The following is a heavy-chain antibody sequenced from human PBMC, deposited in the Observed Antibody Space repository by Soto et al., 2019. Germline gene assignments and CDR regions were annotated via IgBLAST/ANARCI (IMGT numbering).Heavy chain of an antibody. D-gene: IGHD2-8*01. CDR2: ILYSGTT. CDR3: ARNGALDY. Sequence: SETLSLTCTVSGGSISSGDYYWSWIRQPPGKGLEWIGYILYSGTTNYNPSLESRLTISVDTSKNQFSLKLTSVTAADTAVYYRARNGALDYWGRGTTVTFSS. J-gene: IGHJ4*02. CDR1: GGSISSGDYY. V-gene: IGHV4-30-4*01.